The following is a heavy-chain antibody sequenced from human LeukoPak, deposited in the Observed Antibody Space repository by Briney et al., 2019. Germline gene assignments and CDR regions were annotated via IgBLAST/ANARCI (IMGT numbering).Heavy chain of an antibody. Sequence: GGSLRLSCAASGSTFSSYSMNWVRQAPGKGLEWVSSISSSSSYIYYADSVKGRFTISRDNAKNSLYLQMNSLRAEDTAVYYCARDSRGMWLRLIRYYYYYYMDVWGKGTTVIVSS. CDR1: GSTFSSYS. J-gene: IGHJ6*03. CDR3: ARDSRGMWLRLIRYYYYYYMDV. CDR2: ISSSSSYI. V-gene: IGHV3-21*01. D-gene: IGHD5-12*01.